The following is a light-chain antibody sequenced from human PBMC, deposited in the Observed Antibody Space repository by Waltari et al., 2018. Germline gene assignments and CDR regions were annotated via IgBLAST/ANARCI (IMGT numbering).Light chain of an antibody. CDR1: SSAVGNFNL. Sequence: QSALTQPASVSGSPGQSLTIPCTGTSSAVGNFNLVSWYHQHPGKVPKLIIYEVSKRPSGVSNHFSGSKSGNTASLTISGLRAEDEADYYCCSYAGSRTYVFGTGTKVTVL. CDR2: EVS. CDR3: CSYAGSRTYV. V-gene: IGLV2-23*02. J-gene: IGLJ1*01.